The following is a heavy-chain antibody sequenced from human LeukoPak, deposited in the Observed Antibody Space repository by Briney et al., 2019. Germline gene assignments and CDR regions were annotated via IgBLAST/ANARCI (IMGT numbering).Heavy chain of an antibody. J-gene: IGHJ4*02. V-gene: IGHV4-30-4*01. Sequence: SQTLSLTCTVSGGSISSGDYYWSWIRQPPGKGLEWIGYIYYSGSTYYNPPLKSRVTISVDTSKNQFSLKLSSVTAADTAVYYCARSYGGNSNYFDYWGQGTLVTVSS. CDR3: ARSYGGNSNYFDY. CDR2: IYYSGST. CDR1: GGSISSGDYY. D-gene: IGHD4-23*01.